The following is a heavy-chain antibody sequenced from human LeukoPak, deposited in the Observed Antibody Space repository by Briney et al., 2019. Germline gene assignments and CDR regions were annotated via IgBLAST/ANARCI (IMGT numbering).Heavy chain of an antibody. Sequence: SVKVSCKASGDTFTTYAIIWVRQAPGQGLEWMGGIIPIFGTANYAQKFQGRVTITADKSTSTAYMELSSLRSEDTAVYYCARDPIGLGYYDSSGYSTRWGQGTLVTVSS. D-gene: IGHD3-22*01. V-gene: IGHV1-69*06. CDR1: GDTFTTYA. J-gene: IGHJ4*02. CDR3: ARDPIGLGYYDSSGYSTR. CDR2: IIPIFGTA.